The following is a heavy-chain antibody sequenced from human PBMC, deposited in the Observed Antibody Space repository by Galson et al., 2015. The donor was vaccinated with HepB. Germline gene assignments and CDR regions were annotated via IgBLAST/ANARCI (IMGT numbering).Heavy chain of an antibody. Sequence: SLRLSCAASELPFSDAWMTWVRQAPGRGLEWVGGVKTKVHGGSADYAAPVKGRFVIARDDSKKTLYLQMNSLKSEDTVVYYCITDCAGSSTCYDAFDIWGRGTVVTVSS. CDR2: VKTKVHGGSA. CDR3: ITDCAGSSTCYDAFDI. J-gene: IGHJ3*02. CDR1: ELPFSDAW. D-gene: IGHD2-15*01. V-gene: IGHV3-15*01.